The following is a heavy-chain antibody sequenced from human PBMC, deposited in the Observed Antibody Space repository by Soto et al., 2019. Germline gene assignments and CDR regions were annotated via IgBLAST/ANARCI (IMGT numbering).Heavy chain of an antibody. CDR1: GCSISSYY. V-gene: IGHV4-59*01. CDR2: IYYSGST. CDR3: ARERIPVAGPDAFDI. Sequence: SETLSLACTVSGCSISSYYWSWIRQPPGKGLEWIGYIYYSGSTNYNPSLKSRVTISVDTSKNQFSLKLSSVTAADTAVYYCARERIPVAGPDAFDIWGHGTRVTVSS. D-gene: IGHD6-19*01. J-gene: IGHJ3*02.